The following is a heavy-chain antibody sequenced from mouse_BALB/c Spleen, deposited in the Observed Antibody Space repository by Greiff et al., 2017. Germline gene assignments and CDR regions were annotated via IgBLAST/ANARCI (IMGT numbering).Heavy chain of an antibody. CDR3: ARGYYDYEYYAMDY. CDR1: GYAFSSSW. V-gene: IGHV1-82*01. CDR2: IYPGDGDT. D-gene: IGHD2-4*01. J-gene: IGHJ4*01. Sequence: QVQLKESGPELVKPGASVKISCKASGYAFSSSWMNWVKQRPGQGLEWIGRIYPGDGDTNYNGKFKGKATLTADKSSSTAYMQLSSLTSVDSAVYFCARGYYDYEYYAMDYWGQGTSVTVSS.